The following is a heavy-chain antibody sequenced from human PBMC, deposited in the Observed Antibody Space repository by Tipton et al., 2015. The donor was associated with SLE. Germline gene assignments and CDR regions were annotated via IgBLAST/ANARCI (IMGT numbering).Heavy chain of an antibody. V-gene: IGHV4-59*01. CDR1: GGSISSYY. CDR2: IYYSGGT. J-gene: IGHJ3*01. Sequence: TLSLTCTVSGGSISSYYWSWIRQPPGKGLEWIGYIYYSGGTNYNPSLKSRVTISVDTSKNQFSLKLSSVTAADTAVYYCARGPIVPAATHAFDLWGKGTMVPVSS. CDR3: ARGPIVPAATHAFDL. D-gene: IGHD2-2*01.